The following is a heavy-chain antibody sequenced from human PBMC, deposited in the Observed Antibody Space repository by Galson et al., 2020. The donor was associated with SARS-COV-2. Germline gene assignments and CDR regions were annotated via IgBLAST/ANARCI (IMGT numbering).Heavy chain of an antibody. CDR2: ISSDGSNT. J-gene: IGHJ3*01. CDR3: AKISGFYTDAFDV. D-gene: IGHD3-3*01. CDR1: GFIFSKYW. V-gene: IGHV3-74*01. Sequence: ALHGESLKISCAASGFIFSKYWMHWVRQAPGKGLEWVSRISSDGSNTIYADSVKGRFTISRDNAKNTLYLQMNSLRADDTAIYHCAKISGFYTDAFDVWGPGTMVTVSS.